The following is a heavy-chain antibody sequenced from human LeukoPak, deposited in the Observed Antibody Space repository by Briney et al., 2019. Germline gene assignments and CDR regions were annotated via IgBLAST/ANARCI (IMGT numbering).Heavy chain of an antibody. J-gene: IGHJ4*02. CDR2: ISSSSSYI. V-gene: IGHV3-21*01. Sequence: GGSLRLSCAASGFTFGSYSMNWVRQAPGKGLEWLSSISSSSSYIYYADSVKGRFTISRDNAMNSLYLQMNSLRAEDTAVYYCARTRETYYYDCSGYYYEDYFDYWGQGTLVTVSS. D-gene: IGHD3-22*01. CDR3: ARTRETYYYDCSGYYYEDYFDY. CDR1: GFTFGSYS.